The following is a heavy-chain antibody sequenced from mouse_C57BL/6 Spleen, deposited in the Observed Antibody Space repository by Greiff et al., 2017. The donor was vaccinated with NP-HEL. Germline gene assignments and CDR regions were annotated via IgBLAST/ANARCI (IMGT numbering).Heavy chain of an antibody. J-gene: IGHJ3*01. CDR3: ASTPGLPAWFAY. Sequence: QVQLKQPGAELVKPGASVKLSCKASGYTFTSYWMQWVKQRPGQGLEWIGEIDPSDSYTNYNQKFKGKATLTVDTSSSTAYMQLSSLTSEDSAVYYCASTPGLPAWFAYWGQGTLVTVSA. CDR2: IDPSDSYT. CDR1: GYTFTSYW. V-gene: IGHV1-50*01. D-gene: IGHD2-4*01.